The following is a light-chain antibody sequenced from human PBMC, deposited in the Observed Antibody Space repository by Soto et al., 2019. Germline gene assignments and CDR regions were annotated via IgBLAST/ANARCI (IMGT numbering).Light chain of an antibody. V-gene: IGKV1-6*01. CDR3: LQAYTYPWT. CDR1: QGIANE. Sequence: AIQMTQSPSSLSASVGDRVTITCRASQGIANELGWYQQKPGKAPKLLINAASSLQSGVPSRFSGSGSGTDFTLTISSRQPEDFATYYCLQAYTYPWTFGQGTKVEIK. J-gene: IGKJ1*01. CDR2: AAS.